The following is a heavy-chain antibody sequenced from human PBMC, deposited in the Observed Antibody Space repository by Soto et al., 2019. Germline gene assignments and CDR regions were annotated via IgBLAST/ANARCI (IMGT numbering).Heavy chain of an antibody. CDR2: ISWNSGSI. CDR1: GFTFDDYA. V-gene: IGHV3-9*01. Sequence: DVQLVESGGGLVQPGRSLRLSCAASGFTFDDYAMHWVRQAPGKGLEWVSGISWNSGSIGYAESVKGRFTISRDNAKNSLFLQMNSLRAEDTALYYCARKGYCTSTSCYVDYWGQGTLVTVSS. J-gene: IGHJ4*02. CDR3: ARKGYCTSTSCYVDY. D-gene: IGHD2-2*01.